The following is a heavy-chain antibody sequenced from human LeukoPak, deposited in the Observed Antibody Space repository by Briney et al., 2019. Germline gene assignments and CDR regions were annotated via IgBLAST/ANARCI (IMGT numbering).Heavy chain of an antibody. CDR1: GGSFSNYY. D-gene: IGHD6-19*01. Sequence: PSETLSLTCVVNGGSFSNYYWTWIRQPPGKGLQWLGEINQSGTTNYNPSLKSRMRISIDTSNNQFSLRLTPATAADTAVYCARLRDYTSGWLGQFEPWGQGTLVIVSS. CDR3: ARLRDYTSGWLGQFEP. CDR2: INQSGTT. J-gene: IGHJ5*02. V-gene: IGHV4-34*01.